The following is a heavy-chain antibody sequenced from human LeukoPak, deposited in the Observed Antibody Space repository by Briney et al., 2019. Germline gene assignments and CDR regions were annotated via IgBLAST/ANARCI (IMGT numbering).Heavy chain of an antibody. D-gene: IGHD6-13*01. CDR1: GYNFSTYG. CDR2: ISANNGKT. J-gene: IGHJ4*02. Sequence: GASVTVSCKASGYNFSTYGFCWVRQAPGHGLEWRGWISANNGKTAYAQKFQGRVTLTTDTSTTTAYLELRTLRPDDTAVYYCAKVAGDRMDYWGQGTLVTVSS. CDR3: AKVAGDRMDY. V-gene: IGHV1-18*01.